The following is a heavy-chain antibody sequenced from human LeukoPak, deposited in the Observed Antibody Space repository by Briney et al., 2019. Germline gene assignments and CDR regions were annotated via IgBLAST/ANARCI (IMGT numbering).Heavy chain of an antibody. J-gene: IGHJ4*02. CDR1: GLTFSGYS. Sequence: GGSLRLSCAASGLTFSGYSMYWVRQAPGKGLEWVSYISRSSTTIYYADSVKGRFTISRDNAKNSLYLQMNSLRAEDTAVYYCAREGPCGGSCYVYWGQGALVTVSS. CDR3: AREGPCGGSCYVY. CDR2: ISRSSTTI. D-gene: IGHD2-2*01. V-gene: IGHV3-48*01.